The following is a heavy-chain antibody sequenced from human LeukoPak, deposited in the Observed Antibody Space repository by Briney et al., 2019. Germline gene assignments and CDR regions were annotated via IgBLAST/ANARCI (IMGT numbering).Heavy chain of an antibody. D-gene: IGHD6-19*01. CDR3: ARGTAVAGT. Sequence: PSETLFLTCTVSGGSISSYYWTWIRQPPGKGLEWIGNIYYSGSTNYNPSLKSRVTISVDTSKNQFSLELSSVTAADTAVYFCARGTAVAGTWGQGTLVTVSS. CDR1: GGSISSYY. CDR2: IYYSGST. V-gene: IGHV4-59*01. J-gene: IGHJ5*02.